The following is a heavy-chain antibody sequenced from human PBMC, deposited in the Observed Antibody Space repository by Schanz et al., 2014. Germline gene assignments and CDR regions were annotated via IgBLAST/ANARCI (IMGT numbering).Heavy chain of an antibody. D-gene: IGHD3-10*01. CDR2: IWHDGSGK. V-gene: IGHV3-33*01. CDR1: GFTFNNYG. Sequence: QVQVVESGGGVVQPGRSLRLSCVASGFTFNNYGMHWVRQAPGKGLGWVAVIWHDGSGKYYADSVKGRFTISRDNSKNTLYLQMSGLTPEDTAVYYCARGPIPIQGVPMDFWGQGTLVTVSS. J-gene: IGHJ4*02. CDR3: ARGPIPIQGVPMDF.